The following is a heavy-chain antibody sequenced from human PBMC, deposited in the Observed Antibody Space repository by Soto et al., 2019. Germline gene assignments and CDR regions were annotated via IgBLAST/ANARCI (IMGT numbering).Heavy chain of an antibody. D-gene: IGHD6-19*01. J-gene: IGHJ4*02. V-gene: IGHV4-59*01. Sequence: PSETLSLTCIVSGGSISSYYWSWIRQPPGKGLEWIGYFYYSGNTNYNPSLKSRVTISVDTSKNQFSLKLSSVTAADTAVYYCARGGHSSGWFWVFDYWGQGTLVTVSS. CDR2: FYYSGNT. CDR1: GGSISSYY. CDR3: ARGGHSSGWFWVFDY.